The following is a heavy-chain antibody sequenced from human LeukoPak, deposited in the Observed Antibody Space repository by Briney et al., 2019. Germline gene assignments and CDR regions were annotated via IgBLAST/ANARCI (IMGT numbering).Heavy chain of an antibody. V-gene: IGHV1-18*01. CDR3: ARIAVAGDFDY. CDR2: ISAYNGNT. J-gene: IGHJ4*02. D-gene: IGHD6-19*01. CDR1: GYIFTSYG. Sequence: ASVKVSCKASGYIFTSYGISWVRPAPGHGLEWMGWISAYNGNTNYAQKLQGRVTMTTDTSTSTAYMELRSLRSDDTAVYYCARIAVAGDFDYWGQGTLVTVSS.